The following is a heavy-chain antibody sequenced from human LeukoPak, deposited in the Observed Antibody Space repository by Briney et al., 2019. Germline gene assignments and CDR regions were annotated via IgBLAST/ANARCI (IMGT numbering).Heavy chain of an antibody. Sequence: SETLSLTCTVSGGSISSHYWSWIRQPPGKRLEWIGYIYYSGSTNYNPSLKSRVTISVDTSKNQFSLKLSSVTAADTAVYYCARVFYYYYYMDVWGKGTTVTVSS. CDR1: GGSISSHY. J-gene: IGHJ6*03. CDR2: IYYSGST. CDR3: ARVFYYYYYMDV. V-gene: IGHV4-59*11.